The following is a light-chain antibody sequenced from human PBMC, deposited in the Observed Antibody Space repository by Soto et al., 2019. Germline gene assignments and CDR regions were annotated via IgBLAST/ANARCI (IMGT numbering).Light chain of an antibody. V-gene: IGKV3-20*01. J-gene: IGKJ1*01. CDR2: GAS. CDR1: QSVTSN. CDR3: QQYGTSPRT. Sequence: THSPATLSLPPGERAILFSRASQSVTSNLAWYQQKRGQAPWLLIYGASSRATGIPDRFSGSGSGTDFTLTISRVEPEDFEVYYCQQYGTSPRTFGQGTKVDI.